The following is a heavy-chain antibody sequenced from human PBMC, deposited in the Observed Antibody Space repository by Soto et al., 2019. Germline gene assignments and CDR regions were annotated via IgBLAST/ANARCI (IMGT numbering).Heavy chain of an antibody. D-gene: IGHD3-10*02. J-gene: IGHJ4*01. V-gene: IGHV4-39*01. CDR3: CPVLFGATCITDSGY. Sequence: SETLSLTCTVSGGSIYRSGYYWGWIRQPPGRGLEWIGNIDYNGVTYSNPSLKSRVTISRDTSKNQFYLKLTCVTATHTALYCRCPVLFGATCITDSGYWCPEALVAVSS. CDR2: IDYNGVT. CDR1: GGSIYRSGYY.